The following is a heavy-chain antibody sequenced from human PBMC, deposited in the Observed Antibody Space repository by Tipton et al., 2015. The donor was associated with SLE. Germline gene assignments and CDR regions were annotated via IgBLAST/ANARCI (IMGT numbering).Heavy chain of an antibody. D-gene: IGHD3-16*02. J-gene: IGHJ4*02. CDR1: GYTFTSYG. Sequence: TCKASGYTFTSYGISWVRQAPGQGLEWMGWISAYNGNTNYAQKLQGRVTMTTDTSTSTAYMELRSLRSDDTAVYYCARYSLGELSLGYWGQGTLVTVSS. CDR2: ISAYNGNT. V-gene: IGHV1-18*01. CDR3: ARYSLGELSLGY.